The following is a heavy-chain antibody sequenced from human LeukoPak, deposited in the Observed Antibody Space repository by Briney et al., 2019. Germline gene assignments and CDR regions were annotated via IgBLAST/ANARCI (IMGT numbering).Heavy chain of an antibody. CDR3: ARAPYAIYYYYYMDV. CDR2: IIPIFGTA. V-gene: IGHV1-69*06. Sequence: SVKVSCKASGGTFSSYAISWVRQAPGQGLEWMGGIIPIFGTANYAQKFQGRVTITAGKSTSTAYMELSSLRSEDTAVYYCARAPYAIYYYYYMDVWGKGTTVTVSS. CDR1: GGTFSSYA. J-gene: IGHJ6*03.